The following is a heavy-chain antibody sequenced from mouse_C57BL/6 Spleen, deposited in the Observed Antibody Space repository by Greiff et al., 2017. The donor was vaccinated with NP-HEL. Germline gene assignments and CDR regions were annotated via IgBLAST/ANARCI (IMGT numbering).Heavy chain of an antibody. CDR2: ISSGGDYI. D-gene: IGHD1-1*01. V-gene: IGHV5-9-1*02. J-gene: IGHJ2*01. Sequence: DVKLVESGEGLVKPGGSLKLSCAASGFTFSSYAMSWVRQTPEKRLEWVAYISSGGDYIYYVDTVKGRFTISRDNARNTLYLQMSSLKSEDTAMYYCTRDRNYYGSSSYLDYWGQGTTLTVSS. CDR1: GFTFSSYA. CDR3: TRDRNYYGSSSYLDY.